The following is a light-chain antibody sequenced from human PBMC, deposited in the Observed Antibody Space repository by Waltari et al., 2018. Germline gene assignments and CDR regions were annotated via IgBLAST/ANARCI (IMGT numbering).Light chain of an antibody. J-gene: IGLJ3*02. CDR3: SSRTNSITWV. V-gene: IGLV2-14*03. CDR1: SSDFGANKY. Sequence: QSALTQPASVSGSPGQSITISCTATSSDFGANKYVSWYQQHPDKAPKVVIYDVTERPSGVSNRFSGSKSGSTASLTISGLQTEDEAGYYCSSRTNSITWVFGGGTKVTVL. CDR2: DVT.